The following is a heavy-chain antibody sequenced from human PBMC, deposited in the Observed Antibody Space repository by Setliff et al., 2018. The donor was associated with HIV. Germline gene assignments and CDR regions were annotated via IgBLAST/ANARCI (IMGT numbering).Heavy chain of an antibody. D-gene: IGHD3-10*01. CDR3: AKLGGSGSYSNAFDY. Sequence: PGGSLRLSCAASGFIFSSYTLTWIRQAPGKGLEWVASISSSSSYIYYADSGKCRFTISRDNAKNSLYLQMNSLRAEETAVYFCAKLGGSGSYSNAFDYWGQGTLVTVSS. J-gene: IGHJ4*02. CDR1: GFIFSSYT. V-gene: IGHV3-21*04. CDR2: ISSSSSYI.